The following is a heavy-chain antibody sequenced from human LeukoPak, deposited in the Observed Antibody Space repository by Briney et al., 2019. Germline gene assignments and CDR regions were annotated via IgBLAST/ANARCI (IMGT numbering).Heavy chain of an antibody. CDR2: ISWNSGSI. CDR1: GFTFDDYA. CDR3: AKSIGYYYDSSGYYYFDY. J-gene: IGHJ4*02. Sequence: GGSLRLFCAASGFTFDDYAMHWVRQSPGKGLEWVSGISWNSGSIGYADSVKGRFTISRDNAKNSLSLQINSLRAEDTALYYCAKSIGYYYDSSGYYYFDYWGQGTLVTVSS. V-gene: IGHV3-9*01. D-gene: IGHD3-22*01.